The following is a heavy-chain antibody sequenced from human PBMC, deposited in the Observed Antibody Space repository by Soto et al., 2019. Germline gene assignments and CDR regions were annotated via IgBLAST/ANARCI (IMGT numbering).Heavy chain of an antibody. D-gene: IGHD6-19*01. J-gene: IGHJ4*02. CDR3: ARSLIAVTGTLWDY. CDR1: GFTFSSYG. Sequence: VGSLRLSCAASGFTFSSYGMNWVRQAPGKGLEWVSYISSSTGTIYYADSVKGRFTISRDNAKNTLYLEMNSLRAEDTAVYYCARSLIAVTGTLWDYWGQGTLVPVSS. V-gene: IGHV3-48*01. CDR2: ISSSTGTI.